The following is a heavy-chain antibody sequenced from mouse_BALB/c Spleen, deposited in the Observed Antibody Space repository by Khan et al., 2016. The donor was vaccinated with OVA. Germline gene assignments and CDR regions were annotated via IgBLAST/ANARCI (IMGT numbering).Heavy chain of an antibody. Sequence: QVQLKQSGPGLVAPSQSLSITCTVSGFSLSRYNIHWVRQPPGKGLEWLGMIWGGGGTDYNSTLKIRLSISKDNSKSQVFFKMNSRQTDDTAIYYCARAYYRYDGYYAMDYWGQGTSVTVSS. CDR1: GFSLSRYN. CDR2: IWGGGGT. CDR3: ARAYYRYDGYYAMDY. D-gene: IGHD2-14*01. J-gene: IGHJ4*01. V-gene: IGHV2-6-4*01.